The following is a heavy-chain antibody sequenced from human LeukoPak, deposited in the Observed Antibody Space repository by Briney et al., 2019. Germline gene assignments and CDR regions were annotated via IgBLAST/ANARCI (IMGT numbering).Heavy chain of an antibody. Sequence: TGGSLRLSCAASGFTFSSYNMNWVRQAPGKGLEWVSYISSSASTIYYADSVEGRFTISRDNAKNSLFLQMNSLTAEDTAVYYCGRSGTYAYFDYWGQGTLVTVPS. CDR3: GRSGTYAYFDY. CDR2: ISSSASTI. D-gene: IGHD1-26*01. CDR1: GFTFSSYN. J-gene: IGHJ4*02. V-gene: IGHV3-48*01.